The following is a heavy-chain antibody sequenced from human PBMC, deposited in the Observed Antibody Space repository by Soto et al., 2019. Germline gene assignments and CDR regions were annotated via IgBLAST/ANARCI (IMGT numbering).Heavy chain of an antibody. CDR1: GYTFSIYA. V-gene: IGHV1-3*01. Sequence: GASVKVSCKASGYTFSIYAMHWVRQAPGQRLEWMGWINAGNGNTKYSQKFQGRVTITRDTSASTAYMELRSLRSDDTAVYYCAREKSNYDILTGYNWFDPWGQGTLVTVSS. J-gene: IGHJ5*02. CDR3: AREKSNYDILTGYNWFDP. CDR2: INAGNGNT. D-gene: IGHD3-9*01.